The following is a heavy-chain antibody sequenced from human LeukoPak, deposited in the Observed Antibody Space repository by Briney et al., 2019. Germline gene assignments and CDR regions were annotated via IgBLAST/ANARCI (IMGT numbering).Heavy chain of an antibody. J-gene: IGHJ6*03. V-gene: IGHV4-59*01. CDR3: ARGPLYSYGYYYYYYMDV. Sequence: SETLSLTCTVSGGSISSYYWSWIRQPPGKGLEWIGYIYYSGSTNYNPSLKSRVTISVDTSKNPFSLKLSSVSAADTAVYYCARGPLYSYGYYYYYYMDVWGKGTTVTVSS. CDR2: IYYSGST. CDR1: GGSISSYY. D-gene: IGHD5-18*01.